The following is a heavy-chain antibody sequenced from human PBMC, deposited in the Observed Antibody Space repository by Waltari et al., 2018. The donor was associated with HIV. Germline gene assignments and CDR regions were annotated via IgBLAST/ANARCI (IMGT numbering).Heavy chain of an antibody. V-gene: IGHV4-38-2*01. D-gene: IGHD1-7*01. CDR2: ISHSGKT. CDR1: GYSITSAHY. Sequence: QVQLQESGPGLVKPSETLSLTCRVPGYSITSAHYWGWIRQPPGKGLQWIGSISHSGKTYYDTTLKSRINISRDTSKNLFSLELTSVTAADTAVYYCARLMSTTRFDSWGQGTLVSVSS. J-gene: IGHJ4*02. CDR3: ARLMSTTRFDS.